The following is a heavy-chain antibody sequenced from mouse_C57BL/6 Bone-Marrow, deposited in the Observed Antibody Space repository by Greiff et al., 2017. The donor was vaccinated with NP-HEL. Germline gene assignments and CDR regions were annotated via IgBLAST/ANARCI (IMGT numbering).Heavy chain of an antibody. Sequence: DVMLVESGGGLVKPGGSLKLSCAASGFTFSDYGMHWVRQAPEKGLEWVAYISSGSSTIYYADTVKGRFTISRDNAKNTLFLQMTSLRSEDTAMYYCAGGDYAYYYAMDYWGQGTSVTVSS. D-gene: IGHD2-4*01. CDR1: GFTFSDYG. J-gene: IGHJ4*01. CDR3: AGGDYAYYYAMDY. V-gene: IGHV5-17*01. CDR2: ISSGSSTI.